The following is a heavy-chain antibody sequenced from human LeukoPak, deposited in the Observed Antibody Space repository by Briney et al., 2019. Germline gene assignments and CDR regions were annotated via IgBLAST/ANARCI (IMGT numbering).Heavy chain of an antibody. J-gene: IGHJ5*02. Sequence: PGGSLRLSCAASGFTFDDYGMSWVRQAPGKGLEWVSGINRNGGSTGYADSVKGRCTISRDNAKNSLYLQMNSLRAEDTALYHCARAPYSSGWDTWFDPWGQGTLVTVSS. CDR1: GFTFDDYG. V-gene: IGHV3-20*01. D-gene: IGHD6-19*01. CDR2: INRNGGST. CDR3: ARAPYSSGWDTWFDP.